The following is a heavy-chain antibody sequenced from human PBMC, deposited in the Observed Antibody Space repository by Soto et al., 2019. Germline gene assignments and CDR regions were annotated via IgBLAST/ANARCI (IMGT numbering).Heavy chain of an antibody. Sequence: VQLVESGGGLVQPGGSLRLSCAASGFTFSSYWMDWVRQTPGKGLEWVANINQDGSEKHYVDSVKGRFTISRDNAKNSLYLLMNSLTAEDSALYYCSASLDYWGQGTVVTVSS. J-gene: IGHJ4*02. CDR2: INQDGSEK. V-gene: IGHV3-7*01. CDR3: SASLDY. CDR1: GFTFSSYW.